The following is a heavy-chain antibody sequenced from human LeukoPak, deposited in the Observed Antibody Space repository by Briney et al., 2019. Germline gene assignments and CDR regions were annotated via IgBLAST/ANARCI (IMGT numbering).Heavy chain of an antibody. J-gene: IGHJ4*02. Sequence: SETLPLTCTVSGGSISSYYWSWIRQPPGKGLEWIGYIYYSGSTNYNPSLKSRDTISVDTSKNQFSLKLSSVTAADTAVYYCARELYGGIDYWGQGTLVTVSS. D-gene: IGHD4-23*01. CDR3: ARELYGGIDY. CDR2: IYYSGST. CDR1: GGSISSYY. V-gene: IGHV4-59*01.